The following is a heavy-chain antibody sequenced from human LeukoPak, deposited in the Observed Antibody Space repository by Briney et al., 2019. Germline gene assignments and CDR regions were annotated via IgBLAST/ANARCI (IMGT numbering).Heavy chain of an antibody. Sequence: PGGSLRLSCAASGFTFSSYGMHWVRQAPGKGLEWVSYISSSSSTIYYADSVKGRFTISRDNAKNSLYLQMNSLRAEDTAVYYCARGGVYDSSGYYVIWGQGTLVTVSS. V-gene: IGHV3-48*01. J-gene: IGHJ4*02. CDR2: ISSSSSTI. D-gene: IGHD3-22*01. CDR1: GFTFSSYG. CDR3: ARGGVYDSSGYYVI.